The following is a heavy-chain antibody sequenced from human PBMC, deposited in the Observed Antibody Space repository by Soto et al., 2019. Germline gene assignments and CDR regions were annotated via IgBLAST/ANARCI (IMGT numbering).Heavy chain of an antibody. D-gene: IGHD3-3*02. CDR3: ARDKLPFLEWLSYFDY. V-gene: IGHV3-33*01. Sequence: GGSLRLSCAASGFTFSSYGMHWVRQAPGKGLEWVAVIWYDGSNKYYADSVKGRFTISRDNSKNTLYLQMNSLRAEDTAVYYCARDKLPFLEWLSYFDYWGQGTLVTVSS. J-gene: IGHJ4*02. CDR1: GFTFSSYG. CDR2: IWYDGSNK.